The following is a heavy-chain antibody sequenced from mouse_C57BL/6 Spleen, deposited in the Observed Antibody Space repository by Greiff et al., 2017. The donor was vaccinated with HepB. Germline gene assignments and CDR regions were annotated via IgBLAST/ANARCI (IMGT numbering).Heavy chain of an antibody. J-gene: IGHJ2*01. Sequence: QVQLQQPGAELVKPGASVKMSCKASGYTFTSYWITWVKQRPGQGLEWIGDIYPGCGSTNYNEKFKSKATLTVDTSSSTAYMQLSSLTSEDSAVYYCERIFYSNWYYFDYWGKGTTLTVSS. CDR2: IYPGCGST. CDR3: ERIFYSNWYYFDY. V-gene: IGHV1-55*01. D-gene: IGHD2-5*01. CDR1: GYTFTSYW.